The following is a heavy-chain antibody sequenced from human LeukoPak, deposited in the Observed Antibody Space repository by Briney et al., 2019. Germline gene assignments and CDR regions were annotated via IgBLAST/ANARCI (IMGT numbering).Heavy chain of an antibody. CDR2: INPHSGDT. V-gene: IGHV1-2*02. Sequence: ASVKVSCKASGYTFSDNYMHWVRQAPGQGLEWMGWINPHSGDTNYAQNFQGRVTMTRDTSISTAYMELNRLRSDDTAVYFCARGRSINYYGQDYWGQGTLVTVS. CDR1: GYTFSDNY. D-gene: IGHD3-16*01. CDR3: ARGRSINYYGQDY. J-gene: IGHJ4*02.